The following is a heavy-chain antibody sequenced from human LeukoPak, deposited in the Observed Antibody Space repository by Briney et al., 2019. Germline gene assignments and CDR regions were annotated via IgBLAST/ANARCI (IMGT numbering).Heavy chain of an antibody. V-gene: IGHV3-48*03. CDR1: GFTFSSYE. D-gene: IGHD2-15*01. CDR2: ISSRVGTI. CDR3: ARDYNAVVVPATIAYYYYGMDV. J-gene: IGHJ6*02. Sequence: RGCLRLSCAASGFTFSSYEMNWGRQAPGKGLEWGSYISSRVGTIYYADSVKGRFTISRHNAKNSLYLQMNSLRAEDMAVYYCARDYNAVVVPATIAYYYYGMDVWGQGTTVTVSS.